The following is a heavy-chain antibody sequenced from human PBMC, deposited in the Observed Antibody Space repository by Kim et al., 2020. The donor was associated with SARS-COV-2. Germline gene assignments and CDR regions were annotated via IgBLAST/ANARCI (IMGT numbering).Heavy chain of an antibody. J-gene: IGHJ3*02. D-gene: IGHD3-10*02. CDR2: T. CDR3: AKGVRGEAFDI. Sequence: TYYADSVKGRFTISRDNSKNTLYLQMNSLGAEDTAVYYCAKGVRGEAFDIWGQGTMVTVSS. V-gene: IGHV3-23*01.